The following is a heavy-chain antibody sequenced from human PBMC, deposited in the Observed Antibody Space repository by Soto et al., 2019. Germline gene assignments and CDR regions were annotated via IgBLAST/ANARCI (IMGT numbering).Heavy chain of an antibody. CDR3: ARDLRVTTVTPFGY. D-gene: IGHD4-17*01. Sequence: QVQLVESGGGVVQPGRSLRLSCAASGFTFSSYAMHWVRQAPGKGLEWVAVISYDGSNKYYADSVKGRFTISRDNSKNTLYLQMNSLRAEDTAVYYCARDLRVTTVTPFGYWGQGTLVTVSS. J-gene: IGHJ4*02. CDR2: ISYDGSNK. CDR1: GFTFSSYA. V-gene: IGHV3-30-3*01.